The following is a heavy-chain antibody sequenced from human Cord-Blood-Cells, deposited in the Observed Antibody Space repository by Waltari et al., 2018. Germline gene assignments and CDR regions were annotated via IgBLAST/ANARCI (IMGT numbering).Heavy chain of an antibody. V-gene: IGHV1-2*02. CDR1: GYTFTGYY. J-gene: IGHJ4*02. D-gene: IGHD2-2*02. Sequence: QVQLVQSGAEVKKPGASVKVSCKASGYTFTGYYMHWVRQAPGQGLEWMGWINPNSGGTNYAQKFQGRVTMTRETSISTAYMELSRLRSDDTAMYYCARDLEGLVVPAAIFDYWGQGTLVTVSS. CDR3: ARDLEGLVVPAAIFDY. CDR2: INPNSGGT.